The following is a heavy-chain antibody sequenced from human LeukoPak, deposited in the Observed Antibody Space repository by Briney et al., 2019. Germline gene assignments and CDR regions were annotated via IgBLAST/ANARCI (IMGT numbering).Heavy chain of an antibody. CDR2: ISSSSSYI. D-gene: IGHD3-10*01. CDR1: GFTFSSYS. J-gene: IGHJ4*02. Sequence: PGGSLRLSCAASGFTFSSYSMNWVRQAPGKGLEWVSSISSSSSYIYYADSVKGRFTISRDNAKNSLYLQMNSLRAEDTAVYYCASPGVRRERLDYWGQGTLVTVSS. CDR3: ASPGVRRERLDY. V-gene: IGHV3-21*01.